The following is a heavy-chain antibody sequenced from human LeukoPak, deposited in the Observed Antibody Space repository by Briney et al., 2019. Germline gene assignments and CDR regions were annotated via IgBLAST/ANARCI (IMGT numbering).Heavy chain of an antibody. V-gene: IGHV4-59*01. J-gene: IGHJ6*03. CDR1: GGSINGYY. CDR2: IYYTGST. CDR3: ARRRGVAAAGAYYYYMDV. D-gene: IGHD6-13*01. Sequence: SETLSLTCTVSGGSINGYYWSWIRQPPGKGLEWIGYIYYTGSTNYNPSLKSRVTISVDTSKNRFSLRLSSVTAADTAVYYCARRRGVAAAGAYYYYMDVWGKATTVTVSS.